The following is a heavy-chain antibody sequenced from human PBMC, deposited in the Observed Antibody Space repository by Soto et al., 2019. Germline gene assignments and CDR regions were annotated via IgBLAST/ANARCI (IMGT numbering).Heavy chain of an antibody. Sequence: QLQLQESGPGLVKPSETLSLTCTVSGGSISSSSYYWGWIRLPPGKGLEWIGSIYYSGSTYYNPSLKSRVTISVDTSKNQFSLKLSSVTAADTAVYYCARIGTRFHSTDSHYWGQGTLVTVSS. V-gene: IGHV4-39*01. J-gene: IGHJ4*02. CDR3: ARIGTRFHSTDSHY. CDR2: IYYSGST. CDR1: GGSISSSSYY. D-gene: IGHD3-22*01.